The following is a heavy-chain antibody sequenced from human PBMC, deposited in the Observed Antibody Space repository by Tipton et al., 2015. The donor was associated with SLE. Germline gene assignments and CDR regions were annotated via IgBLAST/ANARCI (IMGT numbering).Heavy chain of an antibody. CDR1: GYTFTSYG. CDR2: ISAYNGNT. V-gene: IGHV1-18*01. Sequence: QVQLVQSGAEVKKPGASVKVSCKASGYTFTSYGISWVRQAPGQGLEWMGWISAYNGNTNYAQKLQGRVTMTTDASTSTAYMELRSLRSDDTAVYYCAREKMDYYDSSGSNDALDIWGQGTMVPVSS. J-gene: IGHJ3*02. D-gene: IGHD3-22*01. CDR3: AREKMDYYDSSGSNDALDI.